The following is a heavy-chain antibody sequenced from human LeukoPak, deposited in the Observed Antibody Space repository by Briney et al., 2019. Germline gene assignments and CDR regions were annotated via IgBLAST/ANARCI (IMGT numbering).Heavy chain of an antibody. J-gene: IGHJ4*02. D-gene: IGHD3-10*01. CDR1: GYTFTGYY. V-gene: IGHV1-2*02. CDR3: ARLRRGY. Sequence: ALVKVSCKASGYTFTGYYMHWVRQAPGQGLEWMGWINPNNGATVYVQKFQGRVTMTRDTSISTAYMELSRLTSDDTAVYYCARLRRGYWGQGTLVTVSS. CDR2: INPNNGAT.